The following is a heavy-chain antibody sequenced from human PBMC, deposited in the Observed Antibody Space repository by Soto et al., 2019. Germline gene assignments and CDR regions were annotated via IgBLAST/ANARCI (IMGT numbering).Heavy chain of an antibody. Sequence: QVQLVESGGGVVQPGRSLRLSCAASGFTFSHYGIHWVRQAPGKGLEWLAVISYDGSNKHYADSVKGRFTVTRDNSKNTLYLQMNSVRAEDPAVYFCARYSGKYQGPIDYWGQGTLVTVSS. D-gene: IGHD1-26*01. CDR2: ISYDGSNK. J-gene: IGHJ4*02. V-gene: IGHV3-30*03. CDR3: ARYSGKYQGPIDY. CDR1: GFTFSHYG.